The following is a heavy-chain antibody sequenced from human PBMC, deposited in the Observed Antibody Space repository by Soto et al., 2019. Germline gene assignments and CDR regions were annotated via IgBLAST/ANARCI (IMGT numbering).Heavy chain of an antibody. J-gene: IGHJ6*02. D-gene: IGHD6-13*01. CDR3: AKDKGQQLDYYYYYGMDV. CDR2: ISYDGSNK. Sequence: PGGSLGLSCAASGFTFSSYGMHWVRQAPGKGLEWVAVISYDGSNKYYADSVKGRFTISRDNSKNTLYLQMNSLRAEDTAVYYCAKDKGQQLDYYYYYGMDVWGQGTTVTVSS. V-gene: IGHV3-30*18. CDR1: GFTFSSYG.